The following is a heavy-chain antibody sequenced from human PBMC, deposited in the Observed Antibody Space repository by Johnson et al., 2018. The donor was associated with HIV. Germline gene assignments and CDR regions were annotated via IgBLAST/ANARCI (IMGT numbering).Heavy chain of an antibody. V-gene: IGHV3-30*18. D-gene: IGHD4/OR15-4a*01. Sequence: QVQLVESGGGLVQPGGSLRLSCAASGFTFSSYALHWVRQAPGKGLQWVAVISYDGSNKFYADSVKGRFTISRDNSKNTVYLQMNSLRVEDTAVYYCAKSPGKDHGGNSGGFDIWGQGTMVTVSS. CDR2: ISYDGSNK. J-gene: IGHJ3*02. CDR1: GFTFSSYA. CDR3: AKSPGKDHGGNSGGFDI.